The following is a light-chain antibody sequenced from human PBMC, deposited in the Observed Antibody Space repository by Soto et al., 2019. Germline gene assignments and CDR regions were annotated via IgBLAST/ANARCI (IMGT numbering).Light chain of an antibody. CDR2: DTY. V-gene: IGKV3-11*01. CDR1: HSVSNY. Sequence: ELVLTQPPAPLSLSRGERATLSCRASHSVSNYLAWYQQKPGQAPRLLIYDTYKRATGIPARFSGSGSGTDFCLTIRGLDPEDFAVYCCQQRTNMPLALTIGGGNKVDIK. CDR3: QQRTNMPLALT. J-gene: IGKJ4*01.